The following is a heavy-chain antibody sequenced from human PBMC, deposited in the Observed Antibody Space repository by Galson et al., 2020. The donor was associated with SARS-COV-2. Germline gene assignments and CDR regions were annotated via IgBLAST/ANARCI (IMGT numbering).Heavy chain of an antibody. CDR1: RGFISSTSYY. CDR3: AKKEATYDY. D-gene: IGHD5-12*01. J-gene: IGHJ4*02. Sequence: PSETLSLTCTVSRGFISSTSYYWGWIRQAPGKGLEWIGSLYFSGRTNYNQTLKSPVTRSIDTSKNQFSMRLTSVTAAETAVYYCAKKEATYDYWGQGILVTVSS. V-gene: IGHV4-39*07. CDR2: LYFSGRT.